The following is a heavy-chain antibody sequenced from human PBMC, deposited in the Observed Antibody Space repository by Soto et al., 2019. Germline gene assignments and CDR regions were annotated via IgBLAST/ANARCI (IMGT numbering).Heavy chain of an antibody. J-gene: IGHJ4*02. CDR3: ARDSDGDYSVFDY. Sequence: SETLSLTCTVSGGSISSYYWSWIRQPPGKGLEWIGYIYYSGSTNYNPSLKSRVTISVDTSKNQFSLKLSSVTAADTAVYYCARDSDGDYSVFDYWDQGTLVTVSS. D-gene: IGHD4-17*01. CDR1: GGSISSYY. V-gene: IGHV4-59*01. CDR2: IYYSGST.